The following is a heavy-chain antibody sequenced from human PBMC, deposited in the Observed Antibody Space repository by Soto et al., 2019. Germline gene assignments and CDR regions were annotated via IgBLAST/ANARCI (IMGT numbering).Heavy chain of an antibody. J-gene: IGHJ3*02. CDR2: ISGYKGDT. D-gene: IGHD2-15*01. Sequence: VQSGAEVKKPGASVKVSCKASGDTFISSGISWVRQAPGQGLEWMGVISGYKGDTNYAQKFPGRVTLTTDTSTSTAYMELRSLTPGDTAIYYCARIEYCSGGNCYSAFDIWGQGTLVTVSS. CDR1: GDTFISSG. CDR3: ARIEYCSGGNCYSAFDI. V-gene: IGHV1-18*01.